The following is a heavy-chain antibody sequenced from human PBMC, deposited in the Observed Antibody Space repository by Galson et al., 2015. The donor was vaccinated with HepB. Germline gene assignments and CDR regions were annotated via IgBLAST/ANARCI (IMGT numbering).Heavy chain of an antibody. CDR3: STDRVAGTPFDY. V-gene: IGHV3-73*01. Sequence: SLRLSCAASGFTFSGSAMHWVRQASGKGLEWVGRIRSKANSYATAYAASVKGRFTISRDDSKNTAYLQMNSLKTEDTAVYYCSTDRVAGTPFDYWGQGTLVTVSS. D-gene: IGHD6-19*01. J-gene: IGHJ4*02. CDR1: GFTFSGSA. CDR2: IRSKANSYAT.